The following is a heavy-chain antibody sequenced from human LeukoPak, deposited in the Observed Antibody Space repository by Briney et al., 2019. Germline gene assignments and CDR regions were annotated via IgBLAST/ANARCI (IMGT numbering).Heavy chain of an antibody. D-gene: IGHD3-10*01. CDR1: GFTFSDYS. Sequence: GGSLRLSCAASGFTFSDYSINWVRQAPETGLEWVSSISSSGTYTYYADSVKGRFTISRDNAKNSLYLQMNSLRAEDTAVCYCARGVGSGSYYKEAEYFQHWGQGTLVTVSS. V-gene: IGHV3-21*04. CDR2: ISSSGTYT. CDR3: ARGVGSGSYYKEAEYFQH. J-gene: IGHJ1*01.